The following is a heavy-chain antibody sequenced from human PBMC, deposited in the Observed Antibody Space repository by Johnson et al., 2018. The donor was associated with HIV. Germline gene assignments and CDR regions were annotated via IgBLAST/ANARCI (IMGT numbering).Heavy chain of an antibody. CDR3: ARDHAYSSSWEGVFDI. Sequence: QVQLVESGGGVVQPGGSLRLSCAASGFTFSAYGMHWVRQAPGKGLEWVAFISYDGSNKYYADSLKGRFTVSRDNSKNTLYLQMNSLTADDTAVYYCARDHAYSSSWEGVFDIWGQGTRVIVSS. V-gene: IGHV3-30*19. J-gene: IGHJ3*02. CDR2: ISYDGSNK. D-gene: IGHD6-13*01. CDR1: GFTFSAYG.